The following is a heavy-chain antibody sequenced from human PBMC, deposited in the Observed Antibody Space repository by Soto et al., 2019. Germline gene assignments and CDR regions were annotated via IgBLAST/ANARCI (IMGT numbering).Heavy chain of an antibody. J-gene: IGHJ6*02. CDR3: ARGQDYYYYYGMDV. CDR2: INPYSGGT. CDR1: GYTFTVYY. Sequence: ASVKVSCKASGYTFTVYYMHCVLQAPGQGLEWMGWINPYSGGTNYAQKFQGWVTMARDTSISTAYMELSRLRSDDTAVYYCARGQDYYYYYGMDVWGQGTTVTVSS. V-gene: IGHV1-2*04.